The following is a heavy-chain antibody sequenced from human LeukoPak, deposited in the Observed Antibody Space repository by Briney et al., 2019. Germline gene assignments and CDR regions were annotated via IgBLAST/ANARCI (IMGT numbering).Heavy chain of an antibody. D-gene: IGHD3-3*01. CDR2: ISGSGGST. V-gene: IGHV3-23*01. CDR1: GFTFSSYA. Sequence: GGSLRLPCAASGFTFSSYAMSWVRQAPGKGLEWVSAISGSGGSTYYADSVKGGFTISRDNSKNTLYLQMNSLRAEDTAVYYCAKDALITIFGVVSYFDYWGQGTLVTVSS. CDR3: AKDALITIFGVVSYFDY. J-gene: IGHJ4*02.